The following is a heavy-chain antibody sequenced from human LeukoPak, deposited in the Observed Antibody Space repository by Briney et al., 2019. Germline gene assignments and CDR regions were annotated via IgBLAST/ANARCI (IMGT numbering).Heavy chain of an antibody. V-gene: IGHV4-34*01. D-gene: IGHD6-13*01. CDR2: INHSGST. CDR1: GGSFSGYY. Sequence: SETLSLTCAVYGGSFSGYYWSWIRHPPGKGLEWIGEINHSGSTNYNPSLKSRVTISVDTSKNQFSLKLSSVTAADTAVYYCATSSWYGYYYYYMDVWGKGTTVTVSS. J-gene: IGHJ6*03. CDR3: ATSSWYGYYYYYMDV.